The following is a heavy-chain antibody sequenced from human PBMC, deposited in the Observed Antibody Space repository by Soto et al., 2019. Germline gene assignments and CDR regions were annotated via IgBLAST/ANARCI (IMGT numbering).Heavy chain of an antibody. Sequence: SETLSLTCAVSGGSISSSTWLSWFRQPPGKGLEWIGEIYHSGSPKYNPSITSRVTTSVDKSKNQFSLKMSSVTAADTAVYYCASYSSSWANWFDHWGQGTLVTVSS. D-gene: IGHD6-13*01. J-gene: IGHJ5*02. CDR3: ASYSSSWANWFDH. CDR1: GGSISSSTW. CDR2: IYHSGSP. V-gene: IGHV4-4*02.